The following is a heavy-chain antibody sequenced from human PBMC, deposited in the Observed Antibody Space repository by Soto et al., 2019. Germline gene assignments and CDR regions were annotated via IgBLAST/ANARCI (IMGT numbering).Heavy chain of an antibody. CDR1: GYTFTSYG. J-gene: IGHJ3*02. CDR3: ARGVYSSGWYLRPPEAFDI. D-gene: IGHD6-19*01. V-gene: IGHV1-18*01. Sequence: ASVKVSCKASGYTFTSYGISWVRQAPGQGLEWMGWISAYNGNTNYAQKLQDRVTMTTDTSTSTVYMELRSLRSDDTAVYYCARGVYSSGWYLRPPEAFDIWGQGTMVTVSS. CDR2: ISAYNGNT.